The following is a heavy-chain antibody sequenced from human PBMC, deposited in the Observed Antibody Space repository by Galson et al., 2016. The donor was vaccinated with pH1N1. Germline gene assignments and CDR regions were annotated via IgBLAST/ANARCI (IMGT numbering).Heavy chain of an antibody. V-gene: IGHV3-7*01. CDR3: VRAVGRAEAH. J-gene: IGHJ4*02. Sequence: SLRLSCAASGFTLSSYWMSWVRQAPGKGLEWVANMNQDGNKKYYVDSVKGRFIISRDYSKNSLYPQMNSLRAEGTAMYYCVRAVGRAEAHWGQGTLVTVSS. D-gene: IGHD1-26*01. CDR1: GFTLSSYW. CDR2: MNQDGNKK.